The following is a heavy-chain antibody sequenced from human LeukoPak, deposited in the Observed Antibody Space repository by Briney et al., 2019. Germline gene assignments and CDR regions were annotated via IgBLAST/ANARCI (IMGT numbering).Heavy chain of an antibody. Sequence: KPGGSLRLSCAASGFTFSDYYMSWIRQAPGKGLEWVSYISSSGSTIYYADSVKGRFTISRDNAKNSLYLQMNSLRAEDTAVYYCARDFFAGYSSSWPTDYWGQGTLVTVSS. CDR3: ARDFFAGYSSSWPTDY. J-gene: IGHJ4*02. V-gene: IGHV3-11*04. CDR1: GFTFSDYY. D-gene: IGHD6-13*01. CDR2: ISSSGSTI.